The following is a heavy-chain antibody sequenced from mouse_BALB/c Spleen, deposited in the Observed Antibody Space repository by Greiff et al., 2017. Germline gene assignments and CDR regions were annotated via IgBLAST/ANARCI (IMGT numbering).Heavy chain of an antibody. Sequence: QVQLQQSGAELMKPGASVKISCKATGYTFSSYWIEWVKQRPGHGLEWIGEILPGSGSTNYNEKFKGKATFTADTSSNTAYMQLSSLTSEDSAVYYCARDGSTLRDAMDYGGQGTAVTVSS. CDR2: ILPGSGST. V-gene: IGHV1-9*01. CDR1: GYTFSSYW. J-gene: IGHJ4*01. D-gene: IGHD1-1*01. CDR3: ARDGSTLRDAMDY.